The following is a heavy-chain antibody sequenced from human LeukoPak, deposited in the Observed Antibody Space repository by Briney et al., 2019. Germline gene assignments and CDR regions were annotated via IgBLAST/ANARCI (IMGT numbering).Heavy chain of an antibody. CDR1: GFTFSTYW. J-gene: IGHJ4*02. V-gene: IGHV3-7*01. Sequence: GGSLRLSCAASGFTFSTYWMSWVRQAPGKGLEWVANINQDGSQKRYVDSVQGRFTISRDNTKNSLFLQMNSLRAEDTAVYYCARLKDDVTKLDYWGQGTLVTFSS. CDR2: INQDGSQK. D-gene: IGHD2-8*01. CDR3: ARLKDDVTKLDY.